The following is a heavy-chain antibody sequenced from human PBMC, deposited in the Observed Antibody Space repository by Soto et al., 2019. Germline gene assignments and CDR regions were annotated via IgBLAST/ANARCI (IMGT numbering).Heavy chain of an antibody. V-gene: IGHV3-30-3*01. J-gene: IGHJ6*01. CDR3: ARDRGELSAYYYYYGMDV. D-gene: IGHD1-7*01. CDR1: GFTFSSYA. Sequence: QVQLVESGGGVVQPGRSLRLSCAASGFTFSSYAMHWVRQAPGKGLEWVAVISYDGSNKYYADSVKGRFTISRDNSKNTLYLQMNSLRAEDTAVYYCARDRGELSAYYYYYGMDVW. CDR2: ISYDGSNK.